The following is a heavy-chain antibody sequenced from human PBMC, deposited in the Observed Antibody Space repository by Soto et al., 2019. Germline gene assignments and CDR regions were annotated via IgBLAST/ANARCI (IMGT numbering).Heavy chain of an antibody. V-gene: IGHV1-8*01. Sequence: ASVKVSCKASGYTFTSYDINWVRQATGQGLEWMGWMNPNSGNTGYAQKFQGRVTMTRNTSISTAYMELSSLRSEDMAVYYCARGPDYDFWSGYYTSYFQHWGQGTLVTVS. CDR1: GYTFTSYD. J-gene: IGHJ1*01. CDR3: ARGPDYDFWSGYYTSYFQH. CDR2: MNPNSGNT. D-gene: IGHD3-3*01.